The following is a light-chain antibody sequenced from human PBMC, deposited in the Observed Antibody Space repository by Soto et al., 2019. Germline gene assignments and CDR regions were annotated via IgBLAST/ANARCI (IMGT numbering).Light chain of an antibody. CDR2: DAS. Sequence: DIQMTQPPSTLSASIGDRFTFTCRASQSVRNWLAWYQQKPGTAPNLLIFDASRVENGVPSRFSGSGSGKEFTLTISSLQPDDVATYYCQQYDNYPLTFGGGTKVDIK. CDR1: QSVRNW. V-gene: IGKV1-5*01. J-gene: IGKJ4*02. CDR3: QQYDNYPLT.